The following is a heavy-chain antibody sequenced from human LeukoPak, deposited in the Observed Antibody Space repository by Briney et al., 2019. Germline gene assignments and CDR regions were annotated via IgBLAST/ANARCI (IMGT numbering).Heavy chain of an antibody. CDR3: AIPYSSGWAYDY. J-gene: IGHJ4*02. D-gene: IGHD6-19*01. CDR2: TNPNSGGT. Sequence: ASVKVSCKASGYTLTGYYMHWVRQAPGQGLEWMGWTNPNSGGTNYAQKFQGRVTMTRDTSISTAYMELSRLRSDDTAVYYCAIPYSSGWAYDYWGQGTLVTVSS. CDR1: GYTLTGYY. V-gene: IGHV1-2*02.